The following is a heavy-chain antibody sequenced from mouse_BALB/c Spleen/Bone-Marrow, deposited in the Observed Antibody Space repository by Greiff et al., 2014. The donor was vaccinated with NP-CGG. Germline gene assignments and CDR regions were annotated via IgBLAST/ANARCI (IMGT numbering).Heavy chain of an antibody. J-gene: IGHJ2*01. CDR3: ALYYYGSLDY. Sequence: VQLQQSGAKLVKPGASVKLSCKASGCTFTSYWMHWVEQRPGQGLEWIGEINPSNGRTNYNEKFKSKATLTVDKSSSTAYMQLSSLTSEDSAVYYCALYYYGSLDYWGQGTTLTVSS. CDR2: INPSNGRT. V-gene: IGHV1S81*02. D-gene: IGHD1-1*01. CDR1: GCTFTSYW.